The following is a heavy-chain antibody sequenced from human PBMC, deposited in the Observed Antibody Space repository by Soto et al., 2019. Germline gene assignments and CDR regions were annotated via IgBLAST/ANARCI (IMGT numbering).Heavy chain of an antibody. CDR2: ISYSGSA. J-gene: IGHJ5*02. Sequence: SDTLYLTCTVSGDSISRGKYYWSWIRQPPGKGLEWIGFISYSGSAYYNPSLKSRVTISVDTSKNQFSLKLSSMTGADTAVYDCATRPPQIVVTLLPFPSWGQGTPVTVSS. CDR3: ATRPPQIVVTLLPFPS. D-gene: IGHD2-15*01. CDR1: GDSISRGKYY. V-gene: IGHV4-30-4*02.